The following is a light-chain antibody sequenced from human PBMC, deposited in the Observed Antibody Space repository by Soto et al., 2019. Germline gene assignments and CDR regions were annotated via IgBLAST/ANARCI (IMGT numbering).Light chain of an antibody. V-gene: IGLV2-14*01. Sequence: QSALTQPASVSGSPGQAITISCTGTSSDVGGSNYVSWYQQHPGKAPKPMIYEVSNRPSGVSNLFSSSKSGNTACLTNSGFQAEDEADYYCSSYTSSSTRVFGGRTKLTVL. CDR2: EVS. CDR1: SSDVGGSNY. CDR3: SSYTSSSTRV. J-gene: IGLJ3*02.